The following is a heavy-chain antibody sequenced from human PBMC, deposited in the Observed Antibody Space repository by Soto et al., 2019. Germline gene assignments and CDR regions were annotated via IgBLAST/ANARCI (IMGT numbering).Heavy chain of an antibody. V-gene: IGHV3-21*01. J-gene: IGHJ4*02. D-gene: IGHD2-15*01. CDR3: ARERWCPDY. CDR2: ISSSSSYI. CDR1: GFTFSSYT. Sequence: EVQLVESGGGLVKPGGSLRLSCAASGFTFSSYTMNWVRQAPGSGLEWVSSISSSSSYIYYADSVKGRFTISRDNAKNSLYLQMDSLRAEDTAVYYCARERWCPDYLCQGTLGTVSS.